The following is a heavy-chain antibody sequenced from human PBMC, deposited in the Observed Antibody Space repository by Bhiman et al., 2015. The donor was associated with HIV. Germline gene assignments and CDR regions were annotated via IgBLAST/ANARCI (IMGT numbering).Heavy chain of an antibody. CDR2: IKFDGSEI. CDR1: GFTFGSYW. V-gene: IGHV3-7*01. Sequence: EEQLVESGGGLVQPGGSLRLSCAASGFTFGSYWMSWVRQAPGKGLEWVASIKFDGSEIYYVDFVRGRFTISRDNAKDSVYLQMHSLRVEDTAVYYCARDRHYYDTSGYYYFDCWGQGTLVTVSS. J-gene: IGHJ4*02. D-gene: IGHD3-22*01. CDR3: ARDRHYYDTSGYYYFDC.